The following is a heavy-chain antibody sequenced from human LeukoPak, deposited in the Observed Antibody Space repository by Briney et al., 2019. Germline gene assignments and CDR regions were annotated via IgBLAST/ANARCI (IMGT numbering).Heavy chain of an antibody. J-gene: IGHJ4*02. CDR2: LSGSGHRR. Sequence: QPGGSLRLSCVASGFAFRNHAMNWVRQAPGKGLEWVSVLSGSGHRRYYADSVKGRFTISRDNSKNTLYLQMNSLRAEDTAVYYCARDYYGSGFDYWGQGTLVTVSS. V-gene: IGHV3-23*01. CDR1: GFAFRNHA. CDR3: ARDYYGSGFDY. D-gene: IGHD3-10*01.